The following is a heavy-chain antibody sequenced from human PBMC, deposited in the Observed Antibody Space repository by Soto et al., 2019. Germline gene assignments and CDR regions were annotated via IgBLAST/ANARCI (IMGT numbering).Heavy chain of an antibody. CDR3: AREHYGPNDAFDI. CDR2: IYYSGST. Sequence: SDTLSLTCTVSGVSISSYYWSWIRQPPGKGLEWIGYIYYSGSTNYNPSLKSRVTISVDTSKNQFSLKLSSVTAADTAVYYCAREHYGPNDAFDIWGQGTMVT. V-gene: IGHV4-59*01. CDR1: GVSISSYY. D-gene: IGHD4-17*01. J-gene: IGHJ3*02.